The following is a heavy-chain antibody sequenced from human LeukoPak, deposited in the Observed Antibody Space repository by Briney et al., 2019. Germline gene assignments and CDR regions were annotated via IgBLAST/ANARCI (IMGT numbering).Heavy chain of an antibody. CDR1: GFTFRIYW. CDR2: IKQDGSEK. J-gene: IGHJ4*02. D-gene: IGHD3-10*01. V-gene: IGHV3-7*03. Sequence: GGSLRLSCAASGFTFRIYWMTWVRQAPGKGLEWVGNIKQDGSEKYYVDSVKGRFTISRDNAKNSLYLQMNSLRAEDTAVYYCAKAKNGEIFDYWGQGTLVTVSS. CDR3: AKAKNGEIFDY.